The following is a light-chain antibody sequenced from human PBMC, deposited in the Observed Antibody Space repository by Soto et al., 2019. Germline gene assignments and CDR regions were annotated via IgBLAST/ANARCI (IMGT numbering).Light chain of an antibody. Sequence: QSVLTQPPSASGTPGQRVTISCSGSSSNIGSNPVNWYRQHLPGTAPKVLILTNNQRPSGVPDRFSGSKSGTSASLAISGLQSEDEADYYCSSYGGSNNLVFGGGTKLTVL. CDR1: SSNIGSNP. CDR2: TNN. V-gene: IGLV1-44*01. CDR3: SSYGGSNNLV. J-gene: IGLJ2*01.